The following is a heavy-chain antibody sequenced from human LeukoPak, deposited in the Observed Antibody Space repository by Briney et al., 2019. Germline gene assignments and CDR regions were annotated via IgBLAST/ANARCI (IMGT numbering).Heavy chain of an antibody. Sequence: GGSLRLSCAASGFTVSRNYMSWVRQAPGKGLEWVSVIYSGGSTYYADSVKGRFTISRDNSKNTLYLQMNSLRAEDTAVYYCAKREDYDFWSGYDYWGQGTLVTVSS. J-gene: IGHJ4*02. D-gene: IGHD3-3*01. V-gene: IGHV3-53*01. CDR1: GFTVSRNY. CDR2: IYSGGST. CDR3: AKREDYDFWSGYDY.